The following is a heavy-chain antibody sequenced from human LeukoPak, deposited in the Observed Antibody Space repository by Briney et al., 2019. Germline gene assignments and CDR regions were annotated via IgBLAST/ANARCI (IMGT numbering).Heavy chain of an antibody. V-gene: IGHV3-33*01. CDR2: IWYDGSNK. D-gene: IGHD4-23*01. CDR3: ASDYGDKGSYLDY. J-gene: IGHJ4*02. CDR1: GFTFSRYA. Sequence: GGSLRLSCAASGFTFSRYAMHWVRQAPGKGLDWVAVIWYDGSNKYYADSVKGRFTISRDNPKNTLYLQMNSLRAEDTAVYYWASDYGDKGSYLDYWGQGTLVTVSS.